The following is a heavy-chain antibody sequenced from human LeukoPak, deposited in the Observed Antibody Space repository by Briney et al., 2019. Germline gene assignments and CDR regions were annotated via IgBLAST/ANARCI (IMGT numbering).Heavy chain of an antibody. V-gene: IGHV1-8*01. D-gene: IGHD3-9*01. CDR1: GYTFTSYD. Sequence: GASVKVSCKASGYTFTSYDINWVRQATGQGLEWMGWMNPNSGNTGYAQKFQGRVTMTRNTSISTAYMELSRLRSDDTAVYYCARAPEGYDILTGYFGYWGQGTLVTVSS. J-gene: IGHJ4*02. CDR2: MNPNSGNT. CDR3: ARAPEGYDILTGYFGY.